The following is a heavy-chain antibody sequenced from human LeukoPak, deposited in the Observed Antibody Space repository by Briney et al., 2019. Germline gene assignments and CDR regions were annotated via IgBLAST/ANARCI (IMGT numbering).Heavy chain of an antibody. Sequence: GGSLRLSCAASGFTFSSYGMHWVRQAPGKGLEWVAVIWYDGSNKYYADSVKGRFTISRDNSKNTLYLQMNSLRAEDTAVYYCARDVRGYDYGPFDYWGQGTLVTVSS. CDR2: IWYDGSNK. J-gene: IGHJ4*02. D-gene: IGHD5-12*01. CDR3: ARDVRGYDYGPFDY. CDR1: GFTFSSYG. V-gene: IGHV3-33*01.